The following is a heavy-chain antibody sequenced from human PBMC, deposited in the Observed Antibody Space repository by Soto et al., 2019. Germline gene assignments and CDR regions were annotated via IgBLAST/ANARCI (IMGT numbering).Heavy chain of an antibody. Sequence: QITLKESGPTLVKPAQTLALTCSFSGFSLTTDGEGVGWVRQPPGEALEWLALIYWDDDERYSPSLKTRLTITQDPSKNQVVLIMNNMDPVDTATYYCAHSRNLITEDAQVGDFDYWGQGTLVTVSS. J-gene: IGHJ4*02. CDR2: IYWDDDE. CDR3: AHSRNLITEDAQVGDFDY. D-gene: IGHD3-10*01. V-gene: IGHV2-5*02. CDR1: GFSLTTDGEG.